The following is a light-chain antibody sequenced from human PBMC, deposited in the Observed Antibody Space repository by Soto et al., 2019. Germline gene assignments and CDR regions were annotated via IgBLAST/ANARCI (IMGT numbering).Light chain of an antibody. CDR2: YDS. CDR1: NIGSKS. Sequence: SYELTQPPSVSVAPGKTASVACGGSNIGSKSVHWYQKKSRQAPVLVMYYDSDRPSGLPERFSGSNSGNTATLTISRVEAGDEADYYCQVWDISSGHVVFGGGTKLTVL. V-gene: IGLV3-21*01. J-gene: IGLJ3*02. CDR3: QVWDISSGHVV.